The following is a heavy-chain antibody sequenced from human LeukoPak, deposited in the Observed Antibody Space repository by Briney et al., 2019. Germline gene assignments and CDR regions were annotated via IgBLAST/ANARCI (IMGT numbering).Heavy chain of an antibody. V-gene: IGHV3-30*04. CDR1: GFTFSSYS. Sequence: GSLRPSCSASGFTFSSYSMPWVRQAPGQGLEWGAVISYDGSKKYYAVSVKGRFTISRDNSKNTLYLQMNSLRAEDTAVYYCARDHRNYDSSGYPGYWGQGTLVTVSS. J-gene: IGHJ4*02. CDR3: ARDHRNYDSSGYPGY. CDR2: ISYDGSKK. D-gene: IGHD3-22*01.